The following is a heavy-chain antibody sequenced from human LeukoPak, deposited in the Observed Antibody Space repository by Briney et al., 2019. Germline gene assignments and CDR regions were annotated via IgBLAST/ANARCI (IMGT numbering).Heavy chain of an antibody. CDR1: GYTLTELS. CDR3: ATDRLGYCSSTSRYFDY. CDR2: FDPEDGET. J-gene: IGHJ4*02. V-gene: IGHV1-24*01. D-gene: IGHD2-2*01. Sequence: ASVKVSCKVSGYTLTELSMHWVRQAPGKGLEWMGGFDPEDGETIYAQKFQGRVTMTEDTSTDTAYMELSSLRSEDTAVYYCATDRLGYCSSTSRYFDYWGQGTLVTVSS.